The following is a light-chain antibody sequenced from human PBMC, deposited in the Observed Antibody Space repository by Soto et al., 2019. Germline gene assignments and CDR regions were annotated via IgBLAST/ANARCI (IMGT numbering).Light chain of an antibody. J-gene: IGLJ1*01. CDR1: SSNIGSNY. Sequence: QSVVTQPPSASGTPGQRVTISCSGSSSNIGSNYVYWYQQLPGTAPTNLLYRNNQRPSGVPDRFSGSKSGTSASPVISGLRSEDEAEYYCAAWDDSLGGFYVFGTGTKLTVL. V-gene: IGLV1-47*01. CDR2: RNN. CDR3: AAWDDSLGGFYV.